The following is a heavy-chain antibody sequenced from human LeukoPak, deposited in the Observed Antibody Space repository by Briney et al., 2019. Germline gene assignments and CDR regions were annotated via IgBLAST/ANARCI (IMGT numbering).Heavy chain of an antibody. D-gene: IGHD1-26*01. CDR1: GGSISSYY. V-gene: IGHV4-59*01. CDR3: ARGGSGSYYRRGAFDI. Sequence: PSETLSLTCTVSGGSISSYYWSWIRQPPGKGLEWIAYISDIGSINYNPSLKSRVTISVDTSKNQFSLKLSSVTAADTAVYYCARGGSGSYYRRGAFDIWGQGTMVTVSS. J-gene: IGHJ3*02. CDR2: ISDIGSI.